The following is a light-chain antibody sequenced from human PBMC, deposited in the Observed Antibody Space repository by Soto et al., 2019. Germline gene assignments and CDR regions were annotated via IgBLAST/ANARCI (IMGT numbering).Light chain of an antibody. Sequence: IVLTQSPGTLSLSPGERATLSCRASLRVSSSRLAWYRQKPGQAPRLLIHDTSTRATGIPARFSGSGSGTDFTLTISILQSEDFVVYYCQQDNYWPLTFGQGTKVDIK. V-gene: IGKV3D-15*01. CDR1: LRVSSS. CDR2: DTS. CDR3: QQDNYWPLT. J-gene: IGKJ1*01.